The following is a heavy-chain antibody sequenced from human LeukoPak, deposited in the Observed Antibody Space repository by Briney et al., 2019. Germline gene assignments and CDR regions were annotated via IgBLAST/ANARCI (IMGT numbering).Heavy chain of an antibody. J-gene: IGHJ4*02. D-gene: IGHD3-9*01. Sequence: GGSLRLSCAASGFTFSSYWMSWVRQAPGKGLEWVSAISGSGGSTYYADSVKGRFTISRDNSKNTLYLQMNSLRAEDTAVYYCARDLRYFDWFVLDYWGQGTLVTVSS. CDR2: ISGSGGST. CDR3: ARDLRYFDWFVLDY. V-gene: IGHV3-23*01. CDR1: GFTFSSYW.